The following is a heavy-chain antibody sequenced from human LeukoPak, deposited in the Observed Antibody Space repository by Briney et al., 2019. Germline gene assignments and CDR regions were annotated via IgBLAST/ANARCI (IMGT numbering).Heavy chain of an antibody. J-gene: IGHJ5*02. CDR3: ARILRGYSYGYGGPNYNWFDP. CDR1: GGSFSGYY. D-gene: IGHD5-18*01. CDR2: INHSGST. V-gene: IGHV4-34*01. Sequence: SETLSLTCAVYGGSFSGYYWSWIRQPPGKGLEWIGEINHSGSTNYNPSLKSRVTISVDTSKNQFSLKLSSVTAADTAVYYCARILRGYSYGYGGPNYNWFDPWGQGTLVTVSS.